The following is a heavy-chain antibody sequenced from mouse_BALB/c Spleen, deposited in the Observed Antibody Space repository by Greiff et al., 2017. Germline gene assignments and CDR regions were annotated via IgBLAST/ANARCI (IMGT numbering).Heavy chain of an antibody. Sequence: EVKLQESGGGLVQPGGSLKLSCAASGFTFSSYGMSWVRQTPDKRLELVATINSNGGSTYYPDSVKGRFTISRDNAKNTLYLQMSSLKSEDTVMYYCARDGGLRQVDYWGQGTTLTVSS. V-gene: IGHV5-6-3*01. CDR2: INSNGGST. D-gene: IGHD2-2*01. CDR1: GFTFSSYG. CDR3: ARDGGLRQVDY. J-gene: IGHJ2*01.